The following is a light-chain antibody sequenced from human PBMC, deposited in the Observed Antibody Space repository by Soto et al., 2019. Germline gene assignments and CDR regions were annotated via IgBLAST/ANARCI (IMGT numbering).Light chain of an antibody. Sequence: EVVLTQSPATLSLSPGERATLSCRASQSVSTYLAWYQQKPGQAPWLLIYDASNRATGIPARFSGSGSATDFTLTISSLEPEDFAVYYCQQRSSWITFGQGTRLEIK. CDR3: QQRSSWIT. V-gene: IGKV3-11*01. CDR2: DAS. CDR1: QSVSTY. J-gene: IGKJ5*01.